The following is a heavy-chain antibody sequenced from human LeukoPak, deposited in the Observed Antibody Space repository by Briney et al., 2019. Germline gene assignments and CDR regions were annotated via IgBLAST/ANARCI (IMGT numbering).Heavy chain of an antibody. CDR3: ARDRYGGNSGNFDY. J-gene: IGHJ4*02. V-gene: IGHV3-7*01. CDR1: GFTFISYW. Sequence: GGSLRLSCAASGFTFISYWMSWVRQAPGKGLEWVANIKQDGSEKYYVDSVKGRFTISRDNAKNSLYLQMNSLRAEDTAVYSCARDRYGGNSGNFDYWGQGTLVTVSS. D-gene: IGHD4-23*01. CDR2: IKQDGSEK.